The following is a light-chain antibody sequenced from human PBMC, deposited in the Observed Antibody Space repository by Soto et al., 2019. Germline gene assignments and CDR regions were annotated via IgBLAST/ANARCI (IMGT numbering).Light chain of an antibody. CDR3: YQYYDTPFT. CDR2: WAS. J-gene: IGKJ4*01. CDR1: QNVLYNSNNKNY. Sequence: DIVMTQSPDSLAVSLGERATINCKSSQNVLYNSNNKNYLAWYQQKPGQPPKLLIYWASTRESGVPDRFSGSGSGTDFTLTISSLQAEDVALYYCYQYYDTPFTFGGGTKVEIK. V-gene: IGKV4-1*01.